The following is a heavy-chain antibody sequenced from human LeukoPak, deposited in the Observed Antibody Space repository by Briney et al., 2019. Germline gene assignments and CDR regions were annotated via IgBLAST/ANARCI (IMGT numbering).Heavy chain of an antibody. V-gene: IGHV3-9*01. Sequence: GRSLRLSCAASGFTFDDYTMHWVRQAPGKGLEWVSGISWNSGSIGYADSVKGRFTISRDNAKNSLYLQMNSLRAEDTALYYCAKEGVAVAEGYFQHWGQGTLVTVSS. J-gene: IGHJ1*01. CDR3: AKEGVAVAEGYFQH. CDR2: ISWNSGSI. CDR1: GFTFDDYT. D-gene: IGHD6-19*01.